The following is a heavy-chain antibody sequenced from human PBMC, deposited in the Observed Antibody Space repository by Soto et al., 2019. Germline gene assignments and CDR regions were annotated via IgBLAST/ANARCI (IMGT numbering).Heavy chain of an antibody. CDR2: IYYSGST. J-gene: IGHJ6*02. Sequence: QLQLQESGPGLVKPSETLSLTCTVSGGSISSSSYCWGWIRQPPGKGLEWIGSIYYSGSTYYNPSLKSRVTISVDTSKNQFSLKLSSVTDADTAVYYCARHQTGYSSSFVDAWGQGTTVTVSS. V-gene: IGHV4-39*01. CDR1: GGSISSSSYC. D-gene: IGHD6-13*01. CDR3: ARHQTGYSSSFVDA.